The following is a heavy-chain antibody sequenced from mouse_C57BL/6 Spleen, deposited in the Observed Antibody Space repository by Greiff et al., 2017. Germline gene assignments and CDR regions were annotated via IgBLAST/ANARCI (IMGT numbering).Heavy chain of an antibody. D-gene: IGHD3-2*02. V-gene: IGHV1-4*01. CDR1: GYTFTSYT. J-gene: IGHJ2*01. Sequence: VQLQQSGAELARPGASVKMSCKASGYTFTSYTMHWVKQRPGQGLEWIGYINPSSGYTKYNQKFKDKATLTADKSSSTAYMQLSSLTSEDSAVYCCARGDSSGYFDYWGQGTTLTVSS. CDR2: INPSSGYT. CDR3: ARGDSSGYFDY.